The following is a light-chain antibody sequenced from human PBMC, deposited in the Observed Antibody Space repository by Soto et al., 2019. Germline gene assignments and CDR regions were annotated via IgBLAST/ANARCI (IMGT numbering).Light chain of an antibody. CDR2: DVS. J-gene: IGLJ2*01. CDR1: SSDVGAYNY. Sequence: QSALTQPASVSGSPGQSITISCTGTSSDVGAYNYVSWYQQHPGKAPELMIYDVSNRPSGVSNRFSGSKSGDTASLTISGLQAEDEADYHCSSYTSAGTRVFGGGTKVTVL. CDR3: SSYTSAGTRV. V-gene: IGLV2-14*01.